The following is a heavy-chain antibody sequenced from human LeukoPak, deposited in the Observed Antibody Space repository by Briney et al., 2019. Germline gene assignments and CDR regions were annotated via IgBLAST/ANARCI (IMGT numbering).Heavy chain of an antibody. CDR1: GGSISSGDYY. CDR2: IYYSGST. J-gene: IGHJ4*02. CDR3: ARTTVTLIDY. V-gene: IGHV4-30-4*01. Sequence: SETLSLTCTVSGGSISSGDYYWSWIRQPPGKGLEWIGYIYYSGSTYYNPSLKSRVTISVDTSKNQFSLKLSSVTAADTAVNYCARTTVTLIDYWGQGTLVTVSS. D-gene: IGHD4-17*01.